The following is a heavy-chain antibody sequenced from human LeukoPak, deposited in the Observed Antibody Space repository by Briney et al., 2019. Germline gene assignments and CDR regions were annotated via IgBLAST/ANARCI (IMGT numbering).Heavy chain of an antibody. V-gene: IGHV4-39*01. J-gene: IGHJ5*02. CDR2: IYYSGST. Sequence: SETLSLTCTVSGGSISSSSYYWGWIRQPPGKGLEWIGSIYYSGSTYYNPSLKSRVTISVDTSKNQFSLKLSSVTAADTAVYYCARHVVYSTFGILTGYYPMGNWFDPWGQGTLVTVSS. D-gene: IGHD3-9*01. CDR1: GGSISSSSYY. CDR3: ARHVVYSTFGILTGYYPMGNWFDP.